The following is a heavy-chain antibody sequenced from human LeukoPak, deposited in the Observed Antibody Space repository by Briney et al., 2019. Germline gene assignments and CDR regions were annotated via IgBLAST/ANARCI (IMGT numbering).Heavy chain of an antibody. Sequence: GGSLRLSCAASGFTFSGYWMHWVRHAPGKGLVWVSRINSDGYSTSYADSVKGRFTISRENAKNTLYLQMNSLSAEDTAVYYCARGTSVAGTDYWGQGTLVTVSS. CDR2: INSDGYST. CDR1: GFTFSGYW. J-gene: IGHJ4*02. D-gene: IGHD6-19*01. V-gene: IGHV3-74*01. CDR3: ARGTSVAGTDY.